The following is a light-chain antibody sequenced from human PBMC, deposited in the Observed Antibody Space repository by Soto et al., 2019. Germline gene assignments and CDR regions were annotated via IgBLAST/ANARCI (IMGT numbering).Light chain of an antibody. CDR1: QSVSSL. CDR2: RAS. CDR3: QQYNEWPIT. J-gene: IGKJ5*01. V-gene: IGKV3-15*01. Sequence: EVVMTQSPVTLSLSPGERATLSCRASQSVSSLLAWYQQKPGQAPRLLIYRASTRATGISGRFSGSGSGTEFTLTITSLQSEDFALYYCQQYNEWPITFGQGTRLEI.